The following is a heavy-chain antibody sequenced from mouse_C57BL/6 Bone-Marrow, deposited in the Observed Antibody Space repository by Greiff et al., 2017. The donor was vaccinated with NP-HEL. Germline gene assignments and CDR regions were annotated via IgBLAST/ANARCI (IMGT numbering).Heavy chain of an antibody. CDR3: ARGEFTYYYGSSYDWYFDV. CDR2: IYPRSGNT. J-gene: IGHJ1*03. V-gene: IGHV1-81*01. Sequence: QVQLQQSGAELARPGASVKLSCKASGYTFTSYGISWVKQRTGQGLEWIGEIYPRSGNTYYNEKFKGKATLTADKSSSTAYMELRSLTSEDSAVYFCARGEFTYYYGSSYDWYFDVWGTGTTVTVSS. CDR1: GYTFTSYG. D-gene: IGHD1-1*01.